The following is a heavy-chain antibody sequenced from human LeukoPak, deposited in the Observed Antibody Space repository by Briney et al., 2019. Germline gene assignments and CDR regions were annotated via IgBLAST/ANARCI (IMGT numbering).Heavy chain of an antibody. V-gene: IGHV1-18*01. D-gene: IGHD2-8*01. CDR2: ISAYNGNT. CDR1: GYTFTDYG. CDR3: ARDRSNGDY. Sequence: ASVKVSCKASGYTFTDYGISWVRQAPGQGLEWMGWISAYNGNTDYAQKLQGRVTMTIDTSTNTVYMELRSLTSDDTAVYYCARDRSNGDYWGQGTLVTVSS. J-gene: IGHJ4*02.